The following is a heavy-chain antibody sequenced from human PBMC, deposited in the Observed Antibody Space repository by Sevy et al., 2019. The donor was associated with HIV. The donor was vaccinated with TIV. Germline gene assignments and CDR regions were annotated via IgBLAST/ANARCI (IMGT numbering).Heavy chain of an antibody. D-gene: IGHD1-26*01. CDR1: GFIFSTYG. CDR2: ISYEGSEK. J-gene: IGHJ6*02. V-gene: IGHV3-30*18. CDR3: AKMQGGSYNYYGMDV. Sequence: GGSLRLSCAASGFIFSTYGIHWVRQAPGKGLEWVAVISYEGSEKYYADSVRGRFTINRDNSKNTLYLQMNSLRVEDTAIYYCAKMQGGSYNYYGMDVWGQGTTVTVSS.